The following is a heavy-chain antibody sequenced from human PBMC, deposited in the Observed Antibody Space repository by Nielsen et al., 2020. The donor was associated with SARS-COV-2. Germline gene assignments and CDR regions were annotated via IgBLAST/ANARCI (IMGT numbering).Heavy chain of an antibody. CDR2: IGTGGDT. CDR1: GFTFNNYD. Sequence: ESLKISCAASGFTFNNYDMHWVRQAPGKGMEWVSAIGTGGDTFYPGSVKGRFTISRENAKNSLYLQMNSLRAGDTAVYYCARAGALSSSWYSMDFWGQGTTVTVSS. J-gene: IGHJ6*02. V-gene: IGHV3-13*01. CDR3: ARAGALSSSWYSMDF. D-gene: IGHD6-13*01.